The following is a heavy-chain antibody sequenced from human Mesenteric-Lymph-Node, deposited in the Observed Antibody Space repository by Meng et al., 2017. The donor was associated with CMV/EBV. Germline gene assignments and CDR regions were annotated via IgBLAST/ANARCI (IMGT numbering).Heavy chain of an antibody. CDR1: GGSFSGYY. V-gene: IGHV4-34*01. Sequence: SETLSLTCAVYGGSFSGYYWSWIRQPPGKGLEWIGEINHSGSTNYNPSLKSRVTISVDTSKNQFSLKLSSVTAADTAVYYCARVGAFDWSIFDYWGQGTLVTVSS. D-gene: IGHD3-9*01. CDR3: ARVGAFDWSIFDY. CDR2: INHSGST. J-gene: IGHJ4*02.